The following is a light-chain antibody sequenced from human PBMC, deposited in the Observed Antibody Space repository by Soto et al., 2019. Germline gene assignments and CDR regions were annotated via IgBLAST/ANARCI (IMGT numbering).Light chain of an antibody. Sequence: EIVLTQSPGTLSLSPGERATLSCRGSQSVRNNNLNWYQQKAGQAPRLLIYGASIRATGIPDRFSGSGSGTDFTLTISRLEPEDFALYFCQQYGSSAPITFGQGTRLEIK. CDR2: GAS. V-gene: IGKV3-20*01. CDR3: QQYGSSAPIT. J-gene: IGKJ5*01. CDR1: QSVRNNN.